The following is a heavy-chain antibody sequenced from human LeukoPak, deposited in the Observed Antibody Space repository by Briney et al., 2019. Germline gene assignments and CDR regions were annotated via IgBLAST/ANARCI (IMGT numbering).Heavy chain of an antibody. CDR1: GVSISSGGYS. CDR2: IYHSGST. J-gene: IGHJ4*02. D-gene: IGHD1-26*01. V-gene: IGHV4-30-2*01. Sequence: SETLSLTCAVPGVSISSGGYSWSWIRQPPGKGLEWIGYIYHSGSTYYNPSLKSRVTISVDRSKNQFSLKLSSVTAADTAVYYCARGSMGIFDYWGQGTLVTVSS. CDR3: ARGSMGIFDY.